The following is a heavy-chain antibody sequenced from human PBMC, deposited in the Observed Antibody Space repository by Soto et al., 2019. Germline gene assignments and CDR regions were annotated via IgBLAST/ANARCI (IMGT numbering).Heavy chain of an antibody. CDR3: AKDIRRRAVVVPAAIGNWFDP. V-gene: IGHV3-30*18. CDR1: GFTFSSYG. D-gene: IGHD2-2*01. J-gene: IGHJ5*02. Sequence: QVQLVESGGGVVQPGRSLRLSCAASGFTFSSYGMHWVRQAPGKGLEWVAVISYDGSNKYYADSGKGRFTISRDNSKNTLYLQMNSLRAEDTAVYYCAKDIRRRAVVVPAAIGNWFDPWGQGTLVTVSS. CDR2: ISYDGSNK.